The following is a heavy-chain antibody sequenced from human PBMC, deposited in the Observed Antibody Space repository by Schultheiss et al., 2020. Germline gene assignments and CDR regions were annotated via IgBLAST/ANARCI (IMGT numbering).Heavy chain of an antibody. CDR3: APSPVDSSGWYSWFDP. J-gene: IGHJ5*02. Sequence: SGPTLVKPTQTLTLTCTFSGFSLSTSGMCVSWIRQPPGKALEWLARIDWDDDKYYSTSLKSRLTITKDTSKNQVVLTMTNMDPVDTATYYCAPSPVDSSGWYSWFDPWGQGTLVTVAS. V-gene: IGHV2-70*11. CDR2: IDWDDDK. D-gene: IGHD6-19*01. CDR1: GFSLSTSGMC.